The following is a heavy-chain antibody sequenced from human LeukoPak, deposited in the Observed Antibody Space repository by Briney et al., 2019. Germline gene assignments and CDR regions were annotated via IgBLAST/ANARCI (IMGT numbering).Heavy chain of an antibody. Sequence: ASVKVSCKASGYTFTGYYMHWVRQAPGQGLEWMGWINPNSGGTNYAQKFQGRVTMTRDTSISTAYMELSRLRSDDTAVYYCARGGRYSSGGSCYQDYWGQGTLVTVSS. J-gene: IGHJ4*02. D-gene: IGHD2-15*01. V-gene: IGHV1-2*02. CDR1: GYTFTGYY. CDR3: ARGGRYSSGGSCYQDY. CDR2: INPNSGGT.